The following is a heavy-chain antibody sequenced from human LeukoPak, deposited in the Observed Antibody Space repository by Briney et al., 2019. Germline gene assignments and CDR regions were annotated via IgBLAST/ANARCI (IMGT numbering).Heavy chain of an antibody. D-gene: IGHD5-18*01. CDR3: ARDSVTHDAFDI. V-gene: IGHV3-21*01. J-gene: IGHJ3*02. CDR1: RFTFSSYS. CDR2: ISSSSSYI. Sequence: PGGSLRLSCAASRFTFSSYSMNWVRPAPGKGLEWVSSISSSSSYIYRADSVKGRFTISRDNAKNSLYLQMNSLRAEDTAVYYCARDSVTHDAFDIWGQGTMVTVSS.